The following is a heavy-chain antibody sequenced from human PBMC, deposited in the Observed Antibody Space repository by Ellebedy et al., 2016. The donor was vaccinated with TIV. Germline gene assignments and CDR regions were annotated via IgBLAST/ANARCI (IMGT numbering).Heavy chain of an antibody. V-gene: IGHV1-69*13. CDR1: GGTFSSYA. Sequence: SVKVSXKASGGTFSSYAISWVRQAPGQGLEWMGGIIPIFGTANYAQKFQGRVTITADESTSTAYMELSSLRSEDTAVYYCARDANSGSYLDYYYYYMDVWGKGTTVTVSS. J-gene: IGHJ6*03. CDR2: IIPIFGTA. D-gene: IGHD1-26*01. CDR3: ARDANSGSYLDYYYYYMDV.